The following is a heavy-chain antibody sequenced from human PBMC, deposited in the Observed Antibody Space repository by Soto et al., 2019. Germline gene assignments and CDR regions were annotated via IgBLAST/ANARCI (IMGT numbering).Heavy chain of an antibody. CDR1: EGYSSSYG. J-gene: IGHJ6*02. Sequence: LETQSFTCTVSEGYSSSYGWSWIRKPPGKGLEWIGYIYYSGSTNYNPSLKSRVTISVDTSKNSLYLQMNSLRAGDTAVYYCARSRPAGTDYYYYYGMDVWGQGTTVTVSS. CDR3: ARSRPAGTDYYYYYGMDV. V-gene: IGHV4-59*12. D-gene: IGHD2-2*01. CDR2: IYYSGST.